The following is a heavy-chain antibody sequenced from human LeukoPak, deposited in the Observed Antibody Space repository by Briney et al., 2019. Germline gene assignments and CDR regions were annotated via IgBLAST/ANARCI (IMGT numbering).Heavy chain of an antibody. Sequence: PGGSLRLSCATSGFTFSNYWMNWVRQVPGKGLEWVANIKQDGSEKYYVDSVKGRFTISRDNAKNSLYLHMNSLRAEDTAVYYCARDAGQVVLYGMADYWGQGTLVTVSS. V-gene: IGHV3-7*01. CDR2: IKQDGSEK. D-gene: IGHD6-6*01. J-gene: IGHJ4*02. CDR3: ARDAGQVVLYGMADY. CDR1: GFTFSNYW.